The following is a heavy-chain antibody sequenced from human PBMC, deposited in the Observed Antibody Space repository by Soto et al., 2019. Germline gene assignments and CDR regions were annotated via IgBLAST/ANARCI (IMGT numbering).Heavy chain of an antibody. CDR2: IYYSGST. CDR3: ARKLDP. J-gene: IGHJ5*02. V-gene: IGHV4-59*01. CDR1: GGSILSYY. Sequence: PSETLSLTCTVSGGSILSYYWSWVRQPPGKELEYIGHIYYSGSTTYNPSLKSRVTISVDTSKEQFSLKLTSVTAADTAVYYCARKLDPWGQGTLVTVSS.